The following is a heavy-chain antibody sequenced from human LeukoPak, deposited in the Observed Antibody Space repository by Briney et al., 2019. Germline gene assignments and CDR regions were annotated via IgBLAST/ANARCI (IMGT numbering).Heavy chain of an antibody. CDR2: ISAYNGNT. J-gene: IGHJ5*02. CDR3: ARGPYCGGDCYSTVWFDP. Sequence: ASVKVSCKASGYTFTSYGISWVRQAPGQGLEWMGWISAYNGNTNYAQKLQGRVTMTTDTSTSTAYMEPRSLRSDDTAVYYCARGPYCGGDCYSTVWFDPWGQGTLVTVSS. D-gene: IGHD2-21*02. CDR1: GYTFTSYG. V-gene: IGHV1-18*01.